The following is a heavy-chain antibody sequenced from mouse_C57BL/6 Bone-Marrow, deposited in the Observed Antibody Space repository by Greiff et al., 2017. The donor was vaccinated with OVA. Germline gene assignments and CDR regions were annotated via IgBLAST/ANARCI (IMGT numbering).Heavy chain of an antibody. J-gene: IGHJ4*01. CDR1: GYTFTSYG. D-gene: IGHD2-1*01. CDR3: ERLLFMDN. Sequence: QVQLQQSGAELARPGASVKLSCKASGYTFTSYGISWVKQRTGQGLEWIGEIYPRSGNTYYNEKFKGKATLTADKSSSTAYMELRSLTSEDSAVYFGERLLFMDNGGQGTSVTVSA. CDR2: IYPRSGNT. V-gene: IGHV1-81*01.